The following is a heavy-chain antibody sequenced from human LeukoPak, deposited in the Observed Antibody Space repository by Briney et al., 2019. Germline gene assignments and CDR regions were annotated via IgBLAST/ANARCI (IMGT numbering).Heavy chain of an antibody. CDR2: IYYSGST. D-gene: IGHD2-2*01. Sequence: PSETLSLTCTVSGGSISSGGYYWSWIRQHPGKGLEWIGYIYYSGSTYYNPSLKSRVTISVDTSKNQFSLKLSSVTAADTAVYYCARGLAMIVVVPAARRDRYFQHWGQGTLVTVSS. CDR3: ARGLAMIVVVPAARRDRYFQH. CDR1: GGSISSGGYY. V-gene: IGHV4-31*03. J-gene: IGHJ1*01.